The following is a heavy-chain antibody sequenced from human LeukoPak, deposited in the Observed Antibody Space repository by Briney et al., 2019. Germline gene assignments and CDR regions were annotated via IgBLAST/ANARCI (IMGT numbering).Heavy chain of an antibody. V-gene: IGHV3-23*01. Sequence: PGGSLRLSCAASGFTFSSYAMSWVRQAPGKGLEWVSAISGSGGSTYYADSVKGRFTISRDNSKSTLYLQMNSLRAEDTAVYYCAKGFVVVVSSTQSSWFDPWGQGTLVTVSS. CDR2: ISGSGGST. CDR3: AKGFVVVVSSTQSSWFDP. J-gene: IGHJ5*02. CDR1: GFTFSSYA. D-gene: IGHD2-15*01.